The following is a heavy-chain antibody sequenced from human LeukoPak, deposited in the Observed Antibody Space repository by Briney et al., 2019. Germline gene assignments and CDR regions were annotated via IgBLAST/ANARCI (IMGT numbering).Heavy chain of an antibody. V-gene: IGHV4-4*07. Sequence: SETLSLTCTVSGGSISSYYWSWIRQPAGKGLEWIGRIYTSGSTNYNPSLKSRVTMSVDTSKNQFSLKLSSVTAADTAVYYCARGESTTIFGVVIPSFDCWGQGTLVTVSS. CDR1: GGSISSYY. D-gene: IGHD3-3*01. J-gene: IGHJ4*02. CDR2: IYTSGST. CDR3: ARGESTTIFGVVIPSFDC.